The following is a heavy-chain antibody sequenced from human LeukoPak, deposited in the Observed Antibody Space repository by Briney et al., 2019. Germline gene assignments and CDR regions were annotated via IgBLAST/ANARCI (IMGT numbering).Heavy chain of an antibody. CDR3: ARVIAVASYYFDY. D-gene: IGHD6-19*01. Sequence: ASVKVSCKASGYTFTGYYMHWVRQAPGQGLEWMGWINPNSGGTNYAQKFQGRVTMTRDTSISTAYMELSRLRSDDTAVYYCARVIAVASYYFDYWGQGTLVTVSS. J-gene: IGHJ4*02. CDR2: INPNSGGT. CDR1: GYTFTGYY. V-gene: IGHV1-2*02.